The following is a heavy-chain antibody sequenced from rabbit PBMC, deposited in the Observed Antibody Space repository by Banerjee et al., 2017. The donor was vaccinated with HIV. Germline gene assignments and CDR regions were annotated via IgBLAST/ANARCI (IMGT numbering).Heavy chain of an antibody. J-gene: IGHJ4*01. CDR2: IYLGSSGST. V-gene: IGHV1S40*01. D-gene: IGHD4-1*01. CDR1: GFSFSSSYY. Sequence: QSLEESGGDLVKPGASLTLTCTASGFSFSSSYYMCWVRQAPGKGLEWIACIYLGSSGSTYYASWAKGRFTISKPSSTTVTLQMTSLTAADTATYFCARDLAGVIGWNFNLWGPGTLVTVS. CDR3: ARDLAGVIGWNFNL.